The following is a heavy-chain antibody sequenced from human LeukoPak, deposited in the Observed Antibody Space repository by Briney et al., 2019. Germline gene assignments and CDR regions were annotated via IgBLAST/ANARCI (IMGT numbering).Heavy chain of an antibody. J-gene: IGHJ6*02. CDR1: GGSFSGYY. CDR2: INHSGST. D-gene: IGHD3-10*01. V-gene: IGHV4-34*01. CDR3: ARVISAMVRGVITNYYYYGMDV. Sequence: SETLSLTCAVYGGSFSGYYWSWIRQPPGKGLEWIGEINHSGSTNYNPSLKSRVTISVDTSKNQFSLKLSSVNAADTAVYYCARVISAMVRGVITNYYYYGMDVWGQGTTVTVSS.